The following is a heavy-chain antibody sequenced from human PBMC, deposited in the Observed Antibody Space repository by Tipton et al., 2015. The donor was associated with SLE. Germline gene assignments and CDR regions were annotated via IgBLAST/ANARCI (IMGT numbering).Heavy chain of an antibody. CDR3: ARVRVDTAMGVFDF. V-gene: IGHV1-18*01. J-gene: IGHJ4*02. D-gene: IGHD5-18*01. CDR1: GYTFTTYG. Sequence: QSGAEVKKPGASVKVSCKASGYTFTTYGISWVRQAPGQGLEWMGWISTYNGNTNYAQKLQGRVTMTSDTSTSTAYMELRSLRSDDTAIYYCARVRVDTAMGVFDFWGQGTLVTVYS. CDR2: ISTYNGNT.